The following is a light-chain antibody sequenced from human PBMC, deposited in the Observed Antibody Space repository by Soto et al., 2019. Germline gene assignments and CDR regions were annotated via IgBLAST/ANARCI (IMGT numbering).Light chain of an antibody. Sequence: EIVMTQSPATLSVSPGERATLSCRASQSVGSDFLAWYQQRPGQPPRILIFGASGRATGIPDRFSGSGSGTDFTLTISRLEPEDFAVYYCQQYGSLSWAFGQGTKVDI. CDR3: QQYGSLSWA. J-gene: IGKJ1*01. CDR2: GAS. V-gene: IGKV3-20*01. CDR1: QSVGSDF.